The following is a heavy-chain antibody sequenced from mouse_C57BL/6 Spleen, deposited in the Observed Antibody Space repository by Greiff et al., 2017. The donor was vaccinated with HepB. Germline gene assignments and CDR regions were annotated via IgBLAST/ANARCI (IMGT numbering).Heavy chain of an antibody. CDR3: TRANYGNYEDY. CDR1: GYTFTDYE. V-gene: IGHV1-15*01. J-gene: IGHJ2*01. Sequence: VQLQQSGAELVRPGASVTLSCKASGYTFTDYEMHWVKQTPVHGLEWIGAIDPETGGTAYNQKFKGKAILTADKSSRTAYMELRSLTSEDSAVYYCTRANYGNYEDYWGQGTTLTVSS. CDR2: IDPETGGT. D-gene: IGHD2-1*01.